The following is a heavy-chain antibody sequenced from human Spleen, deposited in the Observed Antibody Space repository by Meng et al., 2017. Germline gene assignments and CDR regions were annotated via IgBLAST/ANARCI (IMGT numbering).Heavy chain of an antibody. J-gene: IGHJ4*02. V-gene: IGHV1-2*06. CDR3: ARDEDISAAGKLFGDY. CDR1: GYTFPDYW. Sequence: QVQLVQVGADVKKPGASVKVSCKASGYTFPDYWLHWVRRAPGQGLEWMGRINPKSGDTHYAQRFQGRVTMTGDTSISTAYMELSGLRSDDTAMYYCARDEDISAAGKLFGDYWGQGTLVTVSS. CDR2: INPKSGDT. D-gene: IGHD6-13*01.